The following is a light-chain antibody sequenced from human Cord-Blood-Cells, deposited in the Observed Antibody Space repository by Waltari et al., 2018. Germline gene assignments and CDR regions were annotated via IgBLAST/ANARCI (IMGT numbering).Light chain of an antibody. CDR1: QSISSY. CDR3: QQCYSTPDT. V-gene: IGKV1-39*01. CDR2: AAS. J-gene: IGKJ3*01. Sequence: DIQMTQSPSSLSASVGDRVTITCRASQSISSYLNWYQQKPGKAPKLLIYAASSLQSGVPSRFSGSGSGTDFTLTISSLQPEDFATYYCQQCYSTPDTFGPGTKVDIK.